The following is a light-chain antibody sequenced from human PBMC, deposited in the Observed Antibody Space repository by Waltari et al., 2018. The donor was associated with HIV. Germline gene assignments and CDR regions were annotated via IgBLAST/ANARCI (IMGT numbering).Light chain of an antibody. V-gene: IGLV2-14*03. CDR2: DVS. CDR3: SSYTSSSTLEV. J-gene: IGLJ3*02. Sequence: QSALTQPASVSGSPGQSITISCTGTSSDVGGYNHVSRYQQHPGKAPNLMIYDVSNRPSGVSNRFSGSKSGNTASLTISGLQAEDEADYYCSSYTSSSTLEVFGGGTKLTVL. CDR1: SSDVGGYNH.